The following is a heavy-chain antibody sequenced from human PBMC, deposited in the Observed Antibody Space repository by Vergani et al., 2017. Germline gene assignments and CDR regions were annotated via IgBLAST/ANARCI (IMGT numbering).Heavy chain of an antibody. D-gene: IGHD6-19*01. V-gene: IGHV4-39*01. Sequence: QLQLQESGPGLVKPSATRSLTCSVSGASIRRSNYYWGWIRQPPGKGLEWIASIYYSGSTYYNPSLKSRVTISVDTSKNQFSLKLSSVTAADTAVYFCARHSTVEWLVKLGWIDPWGQGILVTVSS. CDR3: ARHSTVEWLVKLGWIDP. CDR2: IYYSGST. CDR1: GASIRRSNYY. J-gene: IGHJ5*02.